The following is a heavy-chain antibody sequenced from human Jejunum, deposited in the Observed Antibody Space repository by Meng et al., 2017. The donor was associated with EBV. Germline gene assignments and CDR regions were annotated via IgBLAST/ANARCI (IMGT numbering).Heavy chain of an antibody. Sequence: VQLVELGGGWVQPGVSLRLSCAASGFPFSSSAMSWVRQAPGKGLEWVSSIGGSGGATYYADSVKGRFTISRDNSKSTLYLQMNSLRAEDTAVYYCAKLTRAWGQGTLVTVSS. D-gene: IGHD1/OR15-1a*01. CDR3: AKLTRA. V-gene: IGHV3-23*04. CDR2: IGGSGGAT. CDR1: GFPFSSSA. J-gene: IGHJ5*02.